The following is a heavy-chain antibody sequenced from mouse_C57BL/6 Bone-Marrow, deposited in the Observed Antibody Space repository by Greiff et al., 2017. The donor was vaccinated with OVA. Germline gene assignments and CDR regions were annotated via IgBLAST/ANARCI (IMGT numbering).Heavy chain of an antibody. CDR1: GYTFTSYW. CDR2: IYPGNSDT. Sequence: VQLQQSGTVLARPGASVKMSCKTSGYTFTSYWMHWVKQRPGQGLEWIGAIYPGNSDTSYNQKFKGKAKLTADTSASTAYMELSSLTNEDSAVYYCTRESSLYAMDYWGQGTSVTVSS. D-gene: IGHD6-2*01. CDR3: TRESSLYAMDY. V-gene: IGHV1-5*01. J-gene: IGHJ4*01.